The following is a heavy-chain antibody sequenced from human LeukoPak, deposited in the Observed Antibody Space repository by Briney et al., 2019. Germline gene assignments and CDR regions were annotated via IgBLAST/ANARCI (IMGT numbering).Heavy chain of an antibody. CDR1: GFTFSGYY. J-gene: IGHJ4*02. CDR3: ARDRLGDYDNSGYYDN. CDR2: IFDSGRTI. Sequence: GGSLGLSCAASGFTFSGYYMSWIRQAPGKGLEWVSDIFDSGRTIYYADSVKGRFTISRDNAKNSVYLQMNNLRAEDTAVYYCARDRLGDYDNSGYYDNWGQGTLVTVSS. V-gene: IGHV3-11*01. D-gene: IGHD3-22*01.